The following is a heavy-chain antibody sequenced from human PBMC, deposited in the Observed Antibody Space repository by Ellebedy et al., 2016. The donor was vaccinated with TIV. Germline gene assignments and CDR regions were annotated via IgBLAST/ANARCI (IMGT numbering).Heavy chain of an antibody. V-gene: IGHV3-48*03. CDR3: AREIRHIDGDALDI. CDR1: GFTFRSYE. Sequence: GESLKISCAASGFTFRSYEMFWVRQAPGKGLECVSYITSSGSTVDYADSVKGRFTISRDNAKNSLYLQMNSLRVEDTAVYYCAREIRHIDGDALDIWGQGTMVTVS. D-gene: IGHD7-27*01. CDR2: ITSSGSTV. J-gene: IGHJ3*02.